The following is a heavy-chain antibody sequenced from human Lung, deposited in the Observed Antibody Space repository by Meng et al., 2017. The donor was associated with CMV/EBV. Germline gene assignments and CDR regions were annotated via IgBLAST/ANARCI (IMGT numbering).Heavy chain of an antibody. D-gene: IGHD1-1*01. CDR2: VSDSGSA. V-gene: IGHV4-59*01. CDR1: RASISSFY. J-gene: IGHJ4*02. CDR3: ARGTGTTQHYFDY. Sequence: SETXTLTCTISRASISSFYWSWIRQPPGKGLQWIGYVSDSGSAKYNPSLESRGTILIDRSRNQFYLNLNSVTAADTAMYFCARGTGTTQHYFDYWGQGLLVTVSS.